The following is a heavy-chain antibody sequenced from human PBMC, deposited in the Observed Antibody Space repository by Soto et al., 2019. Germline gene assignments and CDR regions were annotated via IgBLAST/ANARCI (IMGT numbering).Heavy chain of an antibody. CDR1: GGTFSSSA. J-gene: IGHJ6*02. D-gene: IGHD1-1*01. CDR2: IIPIFGTA. Sequence: ASVKVYCKASGGTFSSSAISWVRQAPGQGLEWMGGIIPIFGTANYAQKFQGRVTITADESTSTAYMELSSLRSEDTAVYYCARDQTGTTKGANYYYYGMDVWGQGTTVTVSS. CDR3: ARDQTGTTKGANYYYYGMDV. V-gene: IGHV1-69*01.